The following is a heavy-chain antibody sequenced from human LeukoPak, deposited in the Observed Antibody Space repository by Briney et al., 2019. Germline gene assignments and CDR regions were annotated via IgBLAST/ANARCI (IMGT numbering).Heavy chain of an antibody. Sequence: NSSETLSLTCTVSGGSISSSSYYWGWLRQPPGKGLEWIGSIYYSGSPYYNPSLNSRVTISIDTSKSRFSLKLNSVTPEDTAVYYCARARGDSSGYWDYWGQGTLVTVSS. CDR3: ARARGDSSGYWDY. CDR2: IYYSGSP. D-gene: IGHD3-22*01. CDR1: GGSISSSSYY. V-gene: IGHV4-39*07. J-gene: IGHJ4*02.